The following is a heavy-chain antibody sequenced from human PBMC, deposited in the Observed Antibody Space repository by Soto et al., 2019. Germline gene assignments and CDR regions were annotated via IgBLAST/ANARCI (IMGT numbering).Heavy chain of an antibody. Sequence: PGGSLRLSCAASGITFSNYSMSWVRQSPGKGLEWVSYISSDSRNIYYADSVKGRFIISRDNAKNSLYLQMNSLRAEDTAVYYCASRRIAASRDFFDFWGQGTLVTVSS. J-gene: IGHJ4*02. D-gene: IGHD6-13*01. CDR3: ASRRIAASRDFFDF. CDR1: GITFSNYS. V-gene: IGHV3-48*01. CDR2: ISSDSRNI.